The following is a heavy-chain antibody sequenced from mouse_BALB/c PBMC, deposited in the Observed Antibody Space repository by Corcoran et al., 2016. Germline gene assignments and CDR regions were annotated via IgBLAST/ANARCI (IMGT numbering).Heavy chain of an antibody. CDR2: INTYTGEP. V-gene: IGHV9-1*02. CDR3: ARGGITPFAY. CDR1: GYTFTNYG. D-gene: IGHD2-4*01. J-gene: IGHJ3*01. Sequence: QIQLVQSGPELKKPGETVKISCKASGYTFTNYGMNWVKQAPGKGLKWMGWINTYTGEPTYADDFKERFAFSLETSASTAYLQINNLKNEDMATYFCARGGITPFAYWGQGTLVTVSA.